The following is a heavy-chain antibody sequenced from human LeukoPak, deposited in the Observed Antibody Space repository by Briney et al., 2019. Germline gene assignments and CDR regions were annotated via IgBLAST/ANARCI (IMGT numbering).Heavy chain of an antibody. J-gene: IGHJ4*02. CDR2: ISGSGGST. V-gene: IGHV3-23*01. CDR1: GLTFSSYA. CDR3: AKDLFVMVATSFDY. Sequence: GGSLRLSCAASGLTFSSYAMSWVRQAPGKGLEWVSAISGSGGSTYYADSVKGRFTISRDNSKNTLYLQMNSLRAEDTAVYYCAKDLFVMVATSFDYWGQGTLVTVSS. D-gene: IGHD5-12*01.